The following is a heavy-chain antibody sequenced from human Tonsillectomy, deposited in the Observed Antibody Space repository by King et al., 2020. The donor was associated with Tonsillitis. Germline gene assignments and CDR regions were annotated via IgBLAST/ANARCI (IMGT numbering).Heavy chain of an antibody. CDR2: ISYDGSNK. V-gene: IGHV3-30*18. D-gene: IGHD2-2*01. CDR1: GFTFSTYG. CDR3: AKDWGLVVVPAGGMDV. J-gene: IGHJ6*02. Sequence: VQLVESGGGVVQPGRSLRLSCAASGFTFSTYGMHWVRQAPGKGLEWVAVISYDGSNKYYADSVTGRFTISRDNSKNTLYLQMNSRRAEDTAVYYCAKDWGLVVVPAGGMDVWGQGTTVTVSS.